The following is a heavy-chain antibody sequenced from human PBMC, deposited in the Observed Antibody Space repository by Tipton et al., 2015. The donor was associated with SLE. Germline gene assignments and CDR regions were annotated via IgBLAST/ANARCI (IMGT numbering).Heavy chain of an antibody. D-gene: IGHD6-13*01. CDR2: ISAYNGNT. V-gene: IGHV1-18*01. CDR1: GYTFTNYG. CDR3: ARDVPASGSHLLDS. Sequence: QLVQSGAELKKPGASVKVSCKASGYTFTNYGVSWVRQAPGQGLEWVAWISAYNGNTDYAQKLRGRVTVTTDTSTNTAYLELRSLTSDDTALYYRARDVPASGSHLLDSCGQGTLVTVS. J-gene: IGHJ4*02.